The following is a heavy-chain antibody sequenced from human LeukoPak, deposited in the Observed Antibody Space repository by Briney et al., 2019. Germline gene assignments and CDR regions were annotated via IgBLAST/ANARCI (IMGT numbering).Heavy chain of an antibody. CDR3: ARGRSITLLRGVAMSDGFDI. CDR1: GFTFRRYA. J-gene: IGHJ3*02. Sequence: PGGSLRLSCAASGFTFRRYAMNWVRQAPGKGLEWVSFIDTSGSYIYYGDSLKGRVTISRDNAKNSLYLQMNGLRAEDTAVYYCARGRSITLLRGVAMSDGFDIWGQGAMVTVSS. D-gene: IGHD3-10*01. V-gene: IGHV3-21*01. CDR2: IDTSGSYI.